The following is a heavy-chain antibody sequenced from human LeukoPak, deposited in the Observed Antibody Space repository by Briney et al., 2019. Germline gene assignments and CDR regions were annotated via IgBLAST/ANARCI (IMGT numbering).Heavy chain of an antibody. Sequence: SETLSLTCTVSGGSISSYYWNWIRQPPGKGLEWIGSIYYSGSTYYNPSLKSRVTISVDTSKNQFSLKLSSVTAADTAVYYCASSLYSSSWYPLYFDYWGQGTLVTVSS. CDR3: ASSLYSSSWYPLYFDY. V-gene: IGHV4-59*05. CDR2: IYYSGST. J-gene: IGHJ4*02. CDR1: GGSISSYY. D-gene: IGHD6-13*01.